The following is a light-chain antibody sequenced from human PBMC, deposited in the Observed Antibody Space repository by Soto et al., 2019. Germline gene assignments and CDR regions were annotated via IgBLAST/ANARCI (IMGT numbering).Light chain of an antibody. CDR2: LNSDGSH. CDR1: SGHSSYT. Sequence: QPVLTQSHSASASLGASVKLTCTLSSGHSSYTLAWHQQQPEKGPRYLMTLNSDGSHSKGDGSPDRFSGSSSGAERYLSISSLQSEDEADYSWQTWGTGIEVFGRRTQLTV. CDR3: QTWGTGIEV. J-gene: IGLJ3*02. V-gene: IGLV4-69*01.